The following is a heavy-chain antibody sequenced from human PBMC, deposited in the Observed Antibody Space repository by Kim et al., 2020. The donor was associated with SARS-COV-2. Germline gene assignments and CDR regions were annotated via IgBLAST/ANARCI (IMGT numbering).Heavy chain of an antibody. V-gene: IGHV3-30*18. J-gene: IGHJ4*02. Sequence: GGSLRLSCAASGFTFSNYGMHWVRQAPGKGLEWVATISYDGNTIYYVDSATGRFTISRDNSQNTLNLQMNSLRPQDTDVYYCTNMPVLGYCSGGNCSIFDYWGEGTRVTVSS. CDR2: ISYDGNTI. D-gene: IGHD2-15*01. CDR1: GFTFSNYG. CDR3: TNMPVLGYCSGGNCSIFDY.